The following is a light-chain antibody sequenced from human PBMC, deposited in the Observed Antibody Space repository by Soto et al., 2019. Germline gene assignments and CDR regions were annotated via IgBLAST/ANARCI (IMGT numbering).Light chain of an antibody. CDR3: QQYGSSPPMYT. CDR1: QSVSSSY. V-gene: IGKV3-20*01. CDR2: GAS. J-gene: IGKJ2*01. Sequence: EIALTQSPGTLSLSPGERATLSCRASQSVSSSYLAWYQQKPGQAPRLLIYGASSRATGIPDRFSGSGSGTDFTLTNSRLEPEDFAVYYCQQYGSSPPMYTFGQGTKLEIK.